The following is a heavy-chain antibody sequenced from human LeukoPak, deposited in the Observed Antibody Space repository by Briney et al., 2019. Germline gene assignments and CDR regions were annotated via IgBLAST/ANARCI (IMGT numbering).Heavy chain of an antibody. CDR2: FDPEDGET. CDR3: ATAPRYCSSTSCYDPQFDY. Sequence: VASVKVSCKVPGYTLTELSMHWVRQAPGKGLEWMGGFDPEDGETIYAQKFQGRVTMTEDTSTDPAYMELSSLRSEDTAVYYCATAPRYCSSTSCYDPQFDYWGQGPLVTVSS. J-gene: IGHJ4*02. CDR1: GYTLTELS. V-gene: IGHV1-24*01. D-gene: IGHD2-2*01.